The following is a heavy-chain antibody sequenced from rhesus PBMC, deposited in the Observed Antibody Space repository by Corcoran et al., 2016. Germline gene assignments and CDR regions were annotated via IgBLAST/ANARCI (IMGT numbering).Heavy chain of an antibody. CDR3: ARAIAAAPFDY. V-gene: IGHV4-160*01. D-gene: IGHD6-43*01. J-gene: IGHJ4*01. Sequence: QLQLQESGPGLVKPSETLSLTCAVSGGSISGYWWRWIRKTPGKWLEWIGRIDSSGSTDYNPSLKRRVTISRDTSKHQFSLKLSSVTAADTAVYYGARAIAAAPFDYWGQGVLVTVSS. CDR2: IDSSGST. CDR1: GGSISGYW.